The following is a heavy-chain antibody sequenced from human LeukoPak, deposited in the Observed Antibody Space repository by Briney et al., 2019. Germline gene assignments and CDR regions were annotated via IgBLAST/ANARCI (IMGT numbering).Heavy chain of an antibody. CDR2: IYSGGDT. CDR1: EFTVYNSY. J-gene: IGHJ4*02. V-gene: IGHV3-53*01. CDR3: ATRDRNNGVDY. D-gene: IGHD2-8*01. Sequence: GGSLRLSCAVSEFTVYNSYMSWVRQAPGKGLEWVSIIYSGGDTFYVDSVKGRFTISRDKSKNTVYLQMNSLRAEDTAVYYCATRDRNNGVDYWGQGTQVTVAS.